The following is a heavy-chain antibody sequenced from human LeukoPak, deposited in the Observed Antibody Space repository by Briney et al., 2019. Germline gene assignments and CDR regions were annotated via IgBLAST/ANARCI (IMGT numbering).Heavy chain of an antibody. CDR2: IKQDGSEK. Sequence: GGSLRLSCAASGFTFSTYWMTWVRQAPGKGLEWVANIKQDGSEKHYVDSVKGRFTISRDNAKNSLYLQMNILRAEDTAVYYCARDYWFGESYFDYWGQGTLVTVSS. CDR3: ARDYWFGESYFDY. V-gene: IGHV3-7*01. D-gene: IGHD3-10*01. J-gene: IGHJ4*02. CDR1: GFTFSTYW.